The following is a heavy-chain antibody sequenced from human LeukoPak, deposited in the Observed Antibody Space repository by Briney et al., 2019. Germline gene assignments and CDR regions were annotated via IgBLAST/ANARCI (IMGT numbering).Heavy chain of an antibody. D-gene: IGHD2-15*01. Sequence: PGGSLRLSCEASGFTFSSYGMSWVRQAPGKGLEWVSAISGSGGSTYYADSVKGRFTISRDNSKNTLYLQMNSLRAEDTAVYYCAKEGYCSGGSCYSSWGYYYYYYMDVWGKGTTVTISS. CDR3: AKEGYCSGGSCYSSWGYYYYYYMDV. V-gene: IGHV3-23*01. CDR1: GFTFSSYG. CDR2: ISGSGGST. J-gene: IGHJ6*03.